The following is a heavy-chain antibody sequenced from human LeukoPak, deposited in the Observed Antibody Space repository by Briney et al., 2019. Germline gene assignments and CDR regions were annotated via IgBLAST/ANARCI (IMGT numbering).Heavy chain of an antibody. V-gene: IGHV3-23*01. Sequence: GGSLRLSCAASGFTFSSYTMNWVRQAPGKGLEWVSLISGGGGSTYYADSVKGRFTISRDNSKNTLYLQMNSLRAEDTAIYYCAKTSRVNSGYDSPFDYWGQGTLVTVSS. CDR3: AKTSRVNSGYDSPFDY. CDR1: GFTFSSYT. J-gene: IGHJ4*02. CDR2: ISGGGGST. D-gene: IGHD5-12*01.